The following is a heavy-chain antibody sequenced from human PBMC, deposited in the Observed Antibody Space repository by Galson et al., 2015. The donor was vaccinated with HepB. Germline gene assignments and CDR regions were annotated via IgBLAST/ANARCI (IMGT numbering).Heavy chain of an antibody. J-gene: IGHJ6*02. Sequence: SVKVSCKASGYTFTSYGISWVRQAPGQGLEWMGWISAYNGNTNYAQKLQGRVTMTTDTSTSTAYMELRSLRSDDTAVYYCARDPGIAVIYYYGMDVWGQGTTVTVSS. D-gene: IGHD6-19*01. CDR3: ARDPGIAVIYYYGMDV. CDR2: ISAYNGNT. CDR1: GYTFTSYG. V-gene: IGHV1-18*04.